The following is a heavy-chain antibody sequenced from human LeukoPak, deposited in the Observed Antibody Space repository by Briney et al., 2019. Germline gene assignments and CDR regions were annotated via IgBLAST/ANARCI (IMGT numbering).Heavy chain of an antibody. J-gene: IGHJ4*02. V-gene: IGHV3-21*01. CDR1: GFTFSSYS. D-gene: IGHD3-22*01. CDR2: ISSSSSFI. Sequence: PGGSLRLSCAASGFTFSSYSMNSVRQAPGKGLEWVSSISSSSSFIYYADSVKGRFTISRDNAKNSLYLQMNSLRAEDTAVYYCARDEPTYYYDSSGYYLFDYWGQGTLVTVSS. CDR3: ARDEPTYYYDSSGYYLFDY.